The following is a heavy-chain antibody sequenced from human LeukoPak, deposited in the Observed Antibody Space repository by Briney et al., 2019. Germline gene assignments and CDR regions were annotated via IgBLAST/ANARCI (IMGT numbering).Heavy chain of an antibody. CDR1: GGSISRSSYY. CDR3: ARVGVSGITMIIYAFDI. Sequence: SETLSLTCTVSGGSISRSSYYWSWIRQPPGKGLEWIGSIYFSGSTYYNPSLKSRVTISIDTSKNQFSLKLSSVTAADTAVYYCARVGVSGITMIIYAFDIWGQGTMVTVSS. V-gene: IGHV4-39*07. CDR2: IYFSGST. J-gene: IGHJ3*02. D-gene: IGHD3-22*01.